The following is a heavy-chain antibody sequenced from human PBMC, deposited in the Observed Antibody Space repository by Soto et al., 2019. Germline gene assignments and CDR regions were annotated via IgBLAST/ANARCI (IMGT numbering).Heavy chain of an antibody. J-gene: IGHJ5*02. CDR3: XXXXXQWLVQDWFDP. V-gene: IGHV1-69*12. D-gene: IGHD6-19*01. CDR2: IIPIFGTA. Sequence: QVQLVQSGAEVKKPGSSVKVSCKASGGTFSSYAISXXXXXPGQGLEWMGGIIPIFGTANYAQKFQGRVTITADEXXXXXXXXXXXXXXXXXXXXXXXXXXXQWLVQDWFDPWGQGTLVTVSS. CDR1: GGTFSSYA.